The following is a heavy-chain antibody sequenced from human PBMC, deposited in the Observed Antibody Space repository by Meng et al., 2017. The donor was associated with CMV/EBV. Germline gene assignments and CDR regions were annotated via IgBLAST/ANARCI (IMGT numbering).Heavy chain of an antibody. CDR1: GFTFSSYG. J-gene: IGHJ4*02. Sequence: GGSLRLSCAASGFTFSSYGMHWVRQAPGKGLEWVAFIRYDGSNKYYADSVKGRFTISRDNSKNTLCLQMNSLRAEDTAVYYCAKGDGLDQLQGPLVDYWGQGTLVTVSS. V-gene: IGHV3-30*02. CDR3: AKGDGLDQLQGPLVDY. D-gene: IGHD2-2*01. CDR2: IRYDGSNK.